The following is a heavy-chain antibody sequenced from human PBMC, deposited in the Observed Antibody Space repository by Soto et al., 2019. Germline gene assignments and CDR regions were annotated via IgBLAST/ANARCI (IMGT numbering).Heavy chain of an antibody. CDR1: GDTFSSYT. CDR2: IIPSVALA. CDR3: VRNLARHDGWARKGY. J-gene: IGHJ4*02. Sequence: QVQLVQSGAEVKKPGASVKVSCKTSGDTFSSYTITWVRQAPGQGIQWMGRIIPSVALAKYAQKLQDRVAIAADTSTTTAYMELSSLSSEDTAVYYWVRNLARHDGWARKGYWGQGTLVIVPS. D-gene: IGHD3-10*01. V-gene: IGHV1-69*02.